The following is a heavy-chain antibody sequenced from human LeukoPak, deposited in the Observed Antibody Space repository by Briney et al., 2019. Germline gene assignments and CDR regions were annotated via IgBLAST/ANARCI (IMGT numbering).Heavy chain of an antibody. J-gene: IGHJ3*02. Sequence: GGSLRLSCSASGFTFSSYAMHWVRQAPGKGLEYVSAISSNGGSTYYADSVKGRFTVSRDNSKNTLYLQMSSLRAEDTAVYYCVKGSRPDAFDIWGQGTMVTVSS. V-gene: IGHV3-64D*06. CDR3: VKGSRPDAFDI. CDR1: GFTFSSYA. D-gene: IGHD3-10*01. CDR2: ISSNGGST.